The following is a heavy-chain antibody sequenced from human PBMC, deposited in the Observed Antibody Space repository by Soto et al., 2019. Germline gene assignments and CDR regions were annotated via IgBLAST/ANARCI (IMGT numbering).Heavy chain of an antibody. Sequence: QVQLVQSGAEVKKPGASVKVSCKASGYTFTSYDINWVRQATGQGLEWMGWMNPNSGNTGYAQQFQGRVTMTRNTSISTAYMELSSLRSEDTAVYYCARGINYYASGDDAFDIWGQGTMVTVSS. CDR2: MNPNSGNT. CDR1: GYTFTSYD. CDR3: ARGINYYASGDDAFDI. V-gene: IGHV1-8*01. D-gene: IGHD3-10*01. J-gene: IGHJ3*02.